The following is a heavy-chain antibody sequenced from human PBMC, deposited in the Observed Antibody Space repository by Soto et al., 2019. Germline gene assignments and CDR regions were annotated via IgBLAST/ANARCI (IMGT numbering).Heavy chain of an antibody. J-gene: IGHJ6*03. CDR2: IIPILGIA. D-gene: IGHD4-17*01. V-gene: IGHV1-69*02. Sequence: QVQLVQSGAEVKKPGSSVKVSCKASGGTFSSYTISWVRQAPGQGLEWMGRIIPILGIANYAQKFQGRVTIPADKSTSTAYMELSSLRSEDTAVYYCASQDYGDPRYYYYYMDVWGKGTTVTVSS. CDR1: GGTFSSYT. CDR3: ASQDYGDPRYYYYYMDV.